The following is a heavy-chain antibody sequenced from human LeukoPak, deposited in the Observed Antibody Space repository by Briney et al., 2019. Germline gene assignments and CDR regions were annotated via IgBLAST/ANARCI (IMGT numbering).Heavy chain of an antibody. D-gene: IGHD5-12*01. CDR2: IWYDGSNK. CDR3: ARDHALVALDY. Sequence: PGGSLRLSCAASGFTFSSYGMHWVRQAPGKGLEWVAVIWYDGSNKYYADSVKGRFTISRDNSKNTLYLQMNSLRAEDTAVYYCARDHALVALDYWGQGTLVTVSS. CDR1: GFTFSSYG. V-gene: IGHV3-33*01. J-gene: IGHJ4*02.